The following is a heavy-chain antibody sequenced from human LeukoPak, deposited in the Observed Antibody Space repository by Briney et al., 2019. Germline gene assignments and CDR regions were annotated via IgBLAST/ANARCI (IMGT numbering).Heavy chain of an antibody. CDR2: TNTKSGRT. Sequence: ASVKVSCKTSGYSFTDYYIHWVRQAPGQGLEWMGWTNTKSGRTSSARKFQGRVTMTRDPSITTVYMDMAWLTSDDTAIYFCARADFIDAGPYLIGPWGQGTLVTVSS. CDR3: ARADFIDAGPYLIGP. V-gene: IGHV1-2*02. CDR1: GYSFTDYY. J-gene: IGHJ5*02. D-gene: IGHD3-3*01.